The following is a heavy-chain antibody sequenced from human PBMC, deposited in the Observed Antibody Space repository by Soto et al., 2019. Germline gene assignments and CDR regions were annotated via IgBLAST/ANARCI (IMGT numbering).Heavy chain of an antibody. CDR1: VVSISSYY. J-gene: IGHJ4*02. V-gene: IGHV4-59*01. CDR3: ARIVGASFEY. D-gene: IGHD1-26*01. CDR2: IYYSGST. Sequence: SETLSLTCTFSVVSISSYYWSCIRQPPGKGLEWIGYIYYSGSTNYNPSLKSRVTISVDTSKNQFSLKLSSVTAADTAVYYCARIVGASFEYWGQGTLVNVSS.